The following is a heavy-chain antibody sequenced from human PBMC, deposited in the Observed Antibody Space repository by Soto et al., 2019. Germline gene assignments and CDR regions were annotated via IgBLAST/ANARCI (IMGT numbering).Heavy chain of an antibody. CDR1: GFTFSNYA. J-gene: IGHJ4*02. CDR2: ITGSGGTT. CDR3: AKEYTSISKGSFDY. Sequence: EVHLLEFGGGLVQPGGSLRLPCAASGFTFSNYAMNWVRQAPGKGLEWVSGITGSGGTTFYADSVKGRFTISRDNSKKTVYLQMNSVRADDMAVYYCAKEYTSISKGSFDYWGQGALVTVSS. D-gene: IGHD3-3*02. V-gene: IGHV3-23*01.